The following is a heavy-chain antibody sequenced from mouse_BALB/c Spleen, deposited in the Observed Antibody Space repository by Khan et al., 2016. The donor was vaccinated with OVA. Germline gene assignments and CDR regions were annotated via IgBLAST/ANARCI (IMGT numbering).Heavy chain of an antibody. CDR3: ATSYFYGYYFDY. CDR2: ISGDSNTI. V-gene: IGHV5-17*02. D-gene: IGHD1-1*01. J-gene: IGHJ2*01. CDR1: GFTFSSYG. Sequence: EVELVESGGGLVQPGGSRKLSCAASGFTFSSYGMHWVRQAPERGLEWVAYISGDSNTIYYADTVKGRFTISRDNPRNTLFLQMTSLMSEDTAMYYCATSYFYGYYFDYWGPGTTLTVSS.